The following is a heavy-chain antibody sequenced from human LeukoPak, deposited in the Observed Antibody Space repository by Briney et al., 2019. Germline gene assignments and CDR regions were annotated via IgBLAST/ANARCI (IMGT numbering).Heavy chain of an antibody. Sequence: GGSLRLSCAASGFTFSSYAMHWVRQAPGKGLEWVAVISYDGSNKYYADSVKGQFTISRDNSKNTLYLQMNSLRAEDTAVYYCALDNGYWGQGTLVTVSS. V-gene: IGHV3-30*07. CDR2: ISYDGSNK. J-gene: IGHJ4*02. CDR3: ALDNGY. CDR1: GFTFSSYA. D-gene: IGHD1-1*01.